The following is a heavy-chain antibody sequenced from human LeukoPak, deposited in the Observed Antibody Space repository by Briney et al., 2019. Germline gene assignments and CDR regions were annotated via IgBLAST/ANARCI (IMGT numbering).Heavy chain of an antibody. D-gene: IGHD6-19*01. CDR3: ARTFCSSPWSSGCLGDFDY. CDR2: IIPIFGTA. CDR1: GGTFSSYA. V-gene: IGHV1-69*05. Sequence: SVKVSCEASGGTFSSYAISWVRQAPGQGLEWMGRIIPIFGTANYAQKFQGRVTITTDESTSTAYMELSSLRSEDTAVYYCARTFCSSPWSSGCLGDFDYWGQGTLVTVSS. J-gene: IGHJ4*02.